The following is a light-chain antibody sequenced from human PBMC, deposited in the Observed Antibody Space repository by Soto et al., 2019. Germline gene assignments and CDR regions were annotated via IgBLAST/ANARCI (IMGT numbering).Light chain of an antibody. Sequence: DIEMTQSPSTLSASVGDRVTITCRASQSISSWLAWYQQKPGKAAKLLIYKASSLESGVPSRFSGSGSGTEFTITISRLQPDDFATYYCQQYNSYSGTFGQGNKVDIK. CDR1: QSISSW. V-gene: IGKV1-5*03. J-gene: IGKJ1*01. CDR3: QQYNSYSGT. CDR2: KAS.